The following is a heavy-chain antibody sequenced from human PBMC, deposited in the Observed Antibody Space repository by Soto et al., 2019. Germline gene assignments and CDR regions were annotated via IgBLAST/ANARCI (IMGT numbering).Heavy chain of an antibody. D-gene: IGHD1-26*01. CDR3: ARDVGGTRYFDL. Sequence: QVQLVESGGGVVQPGRSLRLSCAASGFTFSNVGIHWVRQAPGKGLEWVALIWYAGSNTYYADSVKGRFTISRDNSKNTLYLQMNSLRAEDTAVYYGARDVGGTRYFDLWGRGTLVTVS. CDR2: IWYAGSNT. J-gene: IGHJ2*01. V-gene: IGHV3-33*01. CDR1: GFTFSNVG.